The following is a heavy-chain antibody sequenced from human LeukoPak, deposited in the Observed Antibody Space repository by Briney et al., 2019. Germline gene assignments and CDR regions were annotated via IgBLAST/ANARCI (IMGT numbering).Heavy chain of an antibody. J-gene: IGHJ4*02. CDR2: INPSGGST. CDR1: GYTFTSYY. CDR3: ARIVGCSSTSCYAGHFDY. V-gene: IGHV1-46*01. D-gene: IGHD2-2*01. Sequence: ASVKVSCKASGYTFTSYYMHWVRQAPGQGLEGMGIINPSGGSTSYAQKFQGRVTMTRDMSTSTVYMELSSLRSEDTAVYYCARIVGCSSTSCYAGHFDYWGQGTLVTVSS.